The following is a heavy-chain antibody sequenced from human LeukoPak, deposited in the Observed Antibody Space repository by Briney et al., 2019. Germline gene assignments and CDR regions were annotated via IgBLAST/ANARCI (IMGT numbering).Heavy chain of an antibody. CDR1: GFTISSNY. CDR3: ASSRRDSSGWYVY. J-gene: IGHJ4*02. D-gene: IGHD6-19*01. Sequence: GGSLRLSCAASGFTISSNYMSWVRQAPGKGLEWVSVIYSGGSTYYADSVKGRFTISRDNSKNTLYLQMNSLRAEDTAVYYCASSRRDSSGWYVYWGQGTLVTVFS. CDR2: IYSGGST. V-gene: IGHV3-53*01.